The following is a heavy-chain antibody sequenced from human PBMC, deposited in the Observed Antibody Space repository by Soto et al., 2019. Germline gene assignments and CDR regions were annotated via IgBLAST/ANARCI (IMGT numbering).Heavy chain of an antibody. CDR3: ARDGRYSYGYWFDP. D-gene: IGHD5-18*01. Sequence: SETLSLTCTVSGGSISSGDYYWSWIRQPPGKGLEWIGYIYYSGSTYYNPSLKSRVTISVDTSKNQFSLKLSSVTAADTAVYYCARDGRYSYGYWFDPWGQGTLVTVSS. J-gene: IGHJ5*02. CDR2: IYYSGST. V-gene: IGHV4-30-4*01. CDR1: GGSISSGDYY.